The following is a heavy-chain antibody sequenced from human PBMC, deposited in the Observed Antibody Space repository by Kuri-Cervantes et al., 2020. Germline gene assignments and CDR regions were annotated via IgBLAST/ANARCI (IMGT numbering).Heavy chain of an antibody. J-gene: IGHJ5*02. CDR3: ARDSSGYYSGWFDP. V-gene: IGHV1-24*01. CDR1: GYTLTELS. CDR2: FDPEDGET. D-gene: IGHD3-22*01. Sequence: ASVKVSCKVSGYTLTELSMHWVRQAPGKGLEWMGGFDPEDGETIYAQKFQGRVTMTEDTSTSTAYMELRSLRSDDTAVYYCARDSSGYYSGWFDPWGQGTLVTVSS.